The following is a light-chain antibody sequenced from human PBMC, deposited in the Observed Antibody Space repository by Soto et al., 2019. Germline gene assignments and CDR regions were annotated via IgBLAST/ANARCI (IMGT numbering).Light chain of an antibody. J-gene: IGLJ1*01. V-gene: IGLV2-8*01. CDR2: EVS. CDR3: NSYAGSNNV. CDR1: SSDVGGYNY. Sequence: QSALTQPPSASGSPGQSVTISCTGTSSDVGGYNYVPWYQQHPGKAPKLMIYEVSQRPSGVPDRFSGSKSGNTASLTVSGLQAEDEADYYCNSYAGSNNVFGTGTKVTVL.